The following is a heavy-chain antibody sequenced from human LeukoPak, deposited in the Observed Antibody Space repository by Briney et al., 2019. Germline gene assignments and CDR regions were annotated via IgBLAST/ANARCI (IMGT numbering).Heavy chain of an antibody. CDR2: INDYTGNT. J-gene: IGHJ6*02. Sequence: SETLSLTCDIFGGSFTDYFWTWIRQSPGKGLEWIGEINDYTGNTNYNPSLNSRVSISLEKSKNQFSLELRSVTAADTAVYYCARGRIAKIVVVHSFHYGMDVWGQGTTVTVSS. CDR3: ARGRIAKIVVVHSFHYGMDV. D-gene: IGHD3-22*01. V-gene: IGHV4-34*01. CDR1: GGSFTDYF.